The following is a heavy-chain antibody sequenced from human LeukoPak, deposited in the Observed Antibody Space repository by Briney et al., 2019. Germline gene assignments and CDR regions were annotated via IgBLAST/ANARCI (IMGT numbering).Heavy chain of an antibody. V-gene: IGHV4-59*01. J-gene: IGHJ4*02. CDR2: IYYSGST. CDR3: AREVSSEGYFDY. CDR1: GGSISSYY. Sequence: SEALSLTCTVSGGSISSYYWSWIRQPPGKGLEWIGYIYYSGSTNYNPSLKSRVTISVDTSKNQFSLKLSSVTAADTAVYYCAREVSSEGYFDYWGQGTLVTVSS.